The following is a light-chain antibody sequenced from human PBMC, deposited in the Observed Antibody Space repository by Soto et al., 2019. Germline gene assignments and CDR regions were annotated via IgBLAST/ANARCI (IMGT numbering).Light chain of an antibody. CDR2: DVS. CDR3: SSYTSSTTPYV. CDR1: SSDVGGYNY. Sequence: QSVLTQPASVSGSPGQSITISCTGTSSDVGGYNYVSWYQQHPGKAPKFMIYDVSNRPSGVSNRFSGSKSGNTASLTISGLQAEDEADYYCSSYTSSTTPYVFGTGTKVPS. J-gene: IGLJ1*01. V-gene: IGLV2-14*01.